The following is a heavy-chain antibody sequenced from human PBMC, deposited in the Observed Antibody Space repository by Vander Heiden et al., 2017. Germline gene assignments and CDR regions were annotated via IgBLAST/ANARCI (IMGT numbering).Heavy chain of an antibody. V-gene: IGHV4-39*01. D-gene: IGHD3-9*01. J-gene: IGHJ4*02. Sequence: QLQLQESGPGLVKPSETLSLTCTVSGGSISSSSYYWGWIRQPPGKGLEWIGSIDYSGSTYYNPSLKSRVTISVDTSKNQFSLKLSSVTAADTAVYYCATMETYYDILTGYAREGYFDYWGQGTLVTVSS. CDR3: ATMETYYDILTGYAREGYFDY. CDR1: GGSISSSSYY. CDR2: IDYSGST.